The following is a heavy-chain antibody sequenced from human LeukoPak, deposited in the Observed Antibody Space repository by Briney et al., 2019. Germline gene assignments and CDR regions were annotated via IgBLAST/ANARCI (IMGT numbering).Heavy chain of an antibody. Sequence: SETLSLTCSVSGGAISNYYWSWIRQPAGKGLEWIGRIYTSGNTNYNPSLKSRVTMSVDTSRNQFSLKLSSVTAADTAVYYCARTPYCSGGSCQAPYDAFDIWGQGTMVTVSS. CDR3: ARTPYCSGGSCQAPYDAFDI. D-gene: IGHD2-15*01. CDR1: GGAISNYY. V-gene: IGHV4-4*07. CDR2: IYTSGNT. J-gene: IGHJ3*02.